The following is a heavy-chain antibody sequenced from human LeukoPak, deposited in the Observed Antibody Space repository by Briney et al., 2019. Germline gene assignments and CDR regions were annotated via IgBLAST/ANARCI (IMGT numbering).Heavy chain of an antibody. Sequence: PSETLSLTCTVSGGSISSYYWSWIRQPAGKGLEWIGRIYTSGSTNYNPSLKSRVTMSVDTSKNQFSLKLSSVTAADTAVYYCARIRPTYSSSWFFDYWGQGTLVTVSS. CDR1: GGSISSYY. CDR2: IYTSGST. CDR3: ARIRPTYSSSWFFDY. J-gene: IGHJ4*02. D-gene: IGHD6-13*01. V-gene: IGHV4-4*07.